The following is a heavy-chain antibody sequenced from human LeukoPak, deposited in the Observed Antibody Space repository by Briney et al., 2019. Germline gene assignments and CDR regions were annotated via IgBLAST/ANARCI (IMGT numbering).Heavy chain of an antibody. Sequence: AGGSLRLSCAASGFTFSSYGMHWVRQAPGKGLEWVAVISYDGSNKYYADSVKGRFTISRDNSKNTLYLQMNSLRAEDTAVYYCAKDRGSYDYVWGSYRHAVDYWGQGTLVTVSS. D-gene: IGHD3-16*02. CDR3: AKDRGSYDYVWGSYRHAVDY. J-gene: IGHJ4*02. CDR1: GFTFSSYG. CDR2: ISYDGSNK. V-gene: IGHV3-30*18.